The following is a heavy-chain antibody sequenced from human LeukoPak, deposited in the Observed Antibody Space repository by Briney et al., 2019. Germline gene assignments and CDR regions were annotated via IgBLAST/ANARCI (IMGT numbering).Heavy chain of an antibody. CDR3: ARGEALGYCSSTSCHNWFDP. J-gene: IGHJ5*02. D-gene: IGHD2-2*01. V-gene: IGHV1-2*02. CDR2: INPNSGGT. Sequence: GASVKVSCKASGYTFTGYYMHWVRQAPGQGLEWMGWINPNSGGTNYAQKFQGRVTMTRDTSISPAYMELSRLRSDDTAVYYCARGEALGYCSSTSCHNWFDPWGQGTLVTVSS. CDR1: GYTFTGYY.